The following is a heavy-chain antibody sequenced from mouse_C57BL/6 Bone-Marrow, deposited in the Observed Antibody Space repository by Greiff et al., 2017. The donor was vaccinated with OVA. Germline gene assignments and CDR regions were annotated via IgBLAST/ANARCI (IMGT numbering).Heavy chain of an antibody. CDR1: GFNIKDDY. CDR3: TTPAMGY. CDR2: IDPENGDT. Sequence: VHVKQSGAELVRPGASVKLSCTASGFNIKDDYMHWVKQRPEQGLEWIGWIDPENGDTEYASKFQGKATITADTSSNTAYLQLSSLTSEDTAVYYCTTPAMGYWGQGTSVTVSS. V-gene: IGHV14-4*01. J-gene: IGHJ4*01.